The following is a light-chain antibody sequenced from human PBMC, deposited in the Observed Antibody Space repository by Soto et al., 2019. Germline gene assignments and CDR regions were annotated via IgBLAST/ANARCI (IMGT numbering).Light chain of an antibody. CDR3: SSYTSSSTFV. V-gene: IGLV2-14*03. CDR2: HVS. J-gene: IGLJ1*01. Sequence: QSALTQPASVSGSHGQSISLSCTGTSSDFGGYNYVSWYQQHPGKAPQLMISHVSDRPSGVSNRFSGSKSGNTASLTISGLQAEDEADYYCSSYTSSSTFVFGTGTKVTVL. CDR1: SSDFGGYNY.